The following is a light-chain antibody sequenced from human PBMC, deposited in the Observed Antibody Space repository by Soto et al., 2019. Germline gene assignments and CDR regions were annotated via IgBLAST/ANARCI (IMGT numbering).Light chain of an antibody. V-gene: IGKV3-20*01. CDR2: AAS. CDR1: QSVSSSY. J-gene: IGKJ1*01. CDR3: QQYGSSRT. Sequence: EIVLTQSPGTLSLSPGERATLSCRASQSVSSSYLAWYQQKPGQAPRLLIYAASSRAASIPDRFSSSGWGTDYTLTISRLEHEDFAVYYCQQYGSSRTFGQGTKVEIK.